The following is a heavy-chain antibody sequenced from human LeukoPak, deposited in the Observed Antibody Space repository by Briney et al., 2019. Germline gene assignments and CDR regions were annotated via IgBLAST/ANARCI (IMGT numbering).Heavy chain of an antibody. Sequence: SETLSLTCTVSGGSISSSSYYWGWIRQPPGKGLEWIGSIYYSGSTNYNPSLKSRVTISVDTSKNQFSLKLSSVTAADTAVYYCARGLRYCSGGSCYSGCVDYWGQGTLVTVSS. CDR1: GGSISSSSYY. CDR3: ARGLRYCSGGSCYSGCVDY. D-gene: IGHD2-15*01. V-gene: IGHV4-39*07. J-gene: IGHJ4*02. CDR2: IYYSGST.